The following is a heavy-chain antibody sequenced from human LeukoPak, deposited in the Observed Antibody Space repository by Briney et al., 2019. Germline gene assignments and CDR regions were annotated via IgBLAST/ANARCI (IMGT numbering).Heavy chain of an antibody. CDR2: IYYSGST. V-gene: IGHV4-39*01. D-gene: IGHD2-2*02. J-gene: IGHJ4*02. CDR1: GGSISSSSYY. CDR3: ASGDCSSTSCYNFDY. Sequence: SETLSLTCTVSGGSISSSSYYWGWIRQPPGKGLEWIGSIYYSGSTYYNPSPKSRVTISVDTSKNQFSLKLSSVTAADTAVYYCASGDCSSTSCYNFDYWGQGTLVTVSS.